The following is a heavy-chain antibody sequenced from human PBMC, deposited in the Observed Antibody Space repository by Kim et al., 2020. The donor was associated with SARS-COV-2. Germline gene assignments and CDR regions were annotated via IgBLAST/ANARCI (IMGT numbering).Heavy chain of an antibody. Sequence: ASVKVSCKASGYTFTSSHIQWVRQAPRQGLEWMGVINPSGGSTTYAQKLQGRVIMTRDTSTGTVYMELSSLRSEDTALYYCARGTWGGGGWGYGSGQYNRFDPWGQGTLVTVSS. CDR1: GYTFTSSH. J-gene: IGHJ5*02. CDR3: ARGTWGGGGWGYGSGQYNRFDP. D-gene: IGHD3-10*01. CDR2: INPSGGST. V-gene: IGHV1-46*03.